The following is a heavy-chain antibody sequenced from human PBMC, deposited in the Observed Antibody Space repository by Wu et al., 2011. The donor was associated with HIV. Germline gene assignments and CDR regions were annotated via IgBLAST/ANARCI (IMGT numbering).Heavy chain of an antibody. V-gene: IGHV1-69*04. Sequence: QVQLMQSGAEVKKPGSSVKVSCEVSGGDFITFGINWVRQAPGQGLEWMGRIIPILDTPDYTQKFQGRVTITADTSTDTAYMELSSLTSEDTAVYYCATMATIFSLSNWGQGTLVTVSS. CDR2: IIPILDTP. CDR1: GGDFITFG. D-gene: IGHD5-24*01. J-gene: IGHJ4*02. CDR3: ATMATIFSLSN.